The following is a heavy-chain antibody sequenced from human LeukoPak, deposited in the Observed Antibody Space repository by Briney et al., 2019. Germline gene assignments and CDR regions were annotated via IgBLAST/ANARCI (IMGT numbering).Heavy chain of an antibody. CDR3: AREYDSSGADAFDI. D-gene: IGHD3-22*01. V-gene: IGHV3-66*01. J-gene: IGHJ3*02. CDR1: GFTVSSNY. CDR2: IYSGGST. Sequence: GGSLRLSCAASGFTVSSNYMSWVRQAPGKGLEWVSVIYSGGSTYYADSVKGRFTISRDNSKNRLYLQMNSLRAEDTAVYYCAREYDSSGADAFDIWGQGTMVTVSS.